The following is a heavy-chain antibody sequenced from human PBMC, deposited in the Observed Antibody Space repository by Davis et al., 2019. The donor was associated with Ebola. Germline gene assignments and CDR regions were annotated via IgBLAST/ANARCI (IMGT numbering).Heavy chain of an antibody. CDR2: ITSSGSTK. CDR1: GFTFTDYY. D-gene: IGHD3-10*01. V-gene: IGHV3-11*01. CDR3: AKDGELSH. Sequence: GESLKISCAASGFTFTDYYMTSLRQAPGKGLEWFSYITSSGSTKYYAGSVKGRFTVSRDNSKKTLYLQMNSLRAEDTAVYYCAKDGELSHWGQGTLVTVSS. J-gene: IGHJ4*02.